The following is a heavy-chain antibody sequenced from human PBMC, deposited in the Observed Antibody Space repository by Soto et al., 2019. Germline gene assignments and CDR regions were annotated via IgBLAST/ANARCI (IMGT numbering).Heavy chain of an antibody. CDR2: FDPEDGET. J-gene: IGHJ6*02. Sequence: GASVKVSCKVSGYTLTELSMHWVRQAPGKGLEWMGGFDPEDGETIYAQKFQGRVTMTEDTSTDTAYMELSSLRSEDTAVYYCATDRESWVQSGGSVVREDPYYYYDMDVWGQGTPVTVSS. D-gene: IGHD1-1*01. V-gene: IGHV1-24*01. CDR1: GYTLTELS. CDR3: ATDRESWVQSGGSVVREDPYYYYDMDV.